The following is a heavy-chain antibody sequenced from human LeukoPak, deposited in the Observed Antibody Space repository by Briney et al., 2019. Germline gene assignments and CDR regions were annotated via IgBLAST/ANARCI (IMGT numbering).Heavy chain of an antibody. Sequence: SETLSVTCTVSGGSLSSYNWSWIRPPAGKGLEWIGRIYSRYHTNYNPSLNSRVTMSVDTSKNQFSLKLSSVTAAYTAVYYCARWYYYDSRGYYFDFWGQGTLATASS. CDR3: ARWYYYDSRGYYFDF. D-gene: IGHD3-22*01. V-gene: IGHV4-4*07. CDR2: IYSRYHT. J-gene: IGHJ4*02. CDR1: GGSLSSYN.